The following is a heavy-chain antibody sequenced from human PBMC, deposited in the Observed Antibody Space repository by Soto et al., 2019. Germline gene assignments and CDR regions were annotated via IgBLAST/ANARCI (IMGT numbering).Heavy chain of an antibody. CDR1: GDSVSAISAA. D-gene: IGHD3-16*01. CDR3: AREYEDALSPPNWVDP. Sequence: QLQQSGPGLVKPSQTLSLTCAISGDSVSAISAAWNWIRQSPSRGLEWLGKTYYRSKWYNDYAGSVKSRTTIRPDTSKNQFSLQLHSVTPADTAVYYCAREYEDALSPPNWVDPWGQGTLVTVSS. V-gene: IGHV6-1*01. CDR2: TYYRSKWYN. J-gene: IGHJ5*02.